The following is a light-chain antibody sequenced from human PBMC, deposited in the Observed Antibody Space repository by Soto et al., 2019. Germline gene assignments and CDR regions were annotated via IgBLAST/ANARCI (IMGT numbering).Light chain of an antibody. CDR2: DAS. CDR1: QSISTW. Sequence: RVTSTCLASQSISTWLAWFQQKPGKAPDLLIYDASSLESGVPSRFSGSGSGTEFTLTISSLQPDDFATYYCQHYNSYPYTFGQGTKVDI. J-gene: IGKJ2*01. V-gene: IGKV1-5*01. CDR3: QHYNSYPYT.